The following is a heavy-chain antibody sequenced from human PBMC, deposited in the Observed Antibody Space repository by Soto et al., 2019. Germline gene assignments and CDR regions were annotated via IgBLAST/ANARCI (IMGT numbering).Heavy chain of an antibody. V-gene: IGHV3-66*01. CDR2: IYCGGST. J-gene: IGHJ4*02. D-gene: IGHD3-9*01. CDR3: ARDILTGPTDY. Sequence: PGGSLRLSCAASGFTVSSNYMSWVRQAPGKGLEWVSVIYCGGSTYYADSVKGIFTISRDNSKNTLYLQMNSLRVEDTAVYYCARDILTGPTDYWGQGTLVTVSS. CDR1: GFTVSSNY.